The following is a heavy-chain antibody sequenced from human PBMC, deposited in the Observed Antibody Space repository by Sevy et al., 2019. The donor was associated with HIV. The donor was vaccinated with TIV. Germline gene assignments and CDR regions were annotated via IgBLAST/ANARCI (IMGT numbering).Heavy chain of an antibody. D-gene: IGHD1-26*01. CDR2: IYYNGHI. J-gene: IGHJ4*02. Sequence: SETLSLTYTVSGGSITSLYWNWIQQPPGKGLEWIANIYYNGHINYNPSLKSRVTLSLDTSKNQFSLRLSSVTAADTAMYYCAGENAWGRGYSWGQGTLVTVSS. V-gene: IGHV4-59*08. CDR1: GGSITSLY. CDR3: AGENAWGRGYS.